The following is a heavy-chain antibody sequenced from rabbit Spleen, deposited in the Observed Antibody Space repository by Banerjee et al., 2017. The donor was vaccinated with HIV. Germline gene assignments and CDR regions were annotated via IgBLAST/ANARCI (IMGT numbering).Heavy chain of an antibody. CDR3: ARESFYANYGDPTRLDL. V-gene: IGHV1S8*01. Sequence: QEQLVESGGGLVQPGGSLKISCTASGFSLGSYGLNWVRQAPGKGLEWVGYIDPFFGNTYYASWVIGRFTISRENTQNTVELKMTGLTAADTATYFCARESFYANYGDPTRLDLWAQGPSSPS. D-gene: IGHD2-1*01. CDR1: GFSLGSYG. J-gene: IGHJ3*01. CDR2: IDPFFGNT.